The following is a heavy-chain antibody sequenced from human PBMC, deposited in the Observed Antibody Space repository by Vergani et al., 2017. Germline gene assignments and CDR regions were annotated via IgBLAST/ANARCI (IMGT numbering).Heavy chain of an antibody. CDR3: ARAVVVVSIGGDYFDY. D-gene: IGHD3-22*01. CDR1: GYTFTSYG. J-gene: IGHJ4*02. Sequence: QVQLVQSGAEVKKPGASVKVSCKASGYTFTSYGISWVRQAPGQGLEWMGGIIPIFGTANYAQKFQGRVTITADKSTSTAYMELSSLRSEDTAVYYCARAVVVVSIGGDYFDYWGQGTLVTVSS. V-gene: IGHV1-69*06. CDR2: IIPIFGTA.